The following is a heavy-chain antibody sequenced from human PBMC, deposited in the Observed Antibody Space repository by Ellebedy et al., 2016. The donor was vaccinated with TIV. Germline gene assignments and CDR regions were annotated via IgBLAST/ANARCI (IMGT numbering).Heavy chain of an antibody. J-gene: IGHJ4*02. CDR3: ARGGLPAAKDF. CDR1: GFTFGSSW. V-gene: IGHV3-74*01. D-gene: IGHD2-2*01. CDR2: MNTAGSSI. Sequence: GGSLRLSCAASGFTFGSSWMHWVRQAPGKGLVWVSRMNTAGSSISYADSVKGRFTISRDNAKNTLYLQMNSRRAEDTAVYYCARGGLPAAKDFWGQGTLVTVSS.